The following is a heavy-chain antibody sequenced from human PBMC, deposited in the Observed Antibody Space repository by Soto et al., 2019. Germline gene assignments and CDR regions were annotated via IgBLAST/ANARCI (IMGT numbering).Heavy chain of an antibody. CDR3: AGDIAAAGTSEYFQH. J-gene: IGHJ1*01. CDR1: GGSISSYY. Sequence: SETLSLTCTVSGGSISSYYWSWIRQPPGKGLEWIGYIYYSGSTNYNPSLKSRVTISVDTSKNQFSLKLSSVTAADTAVYYCAGDIAAAGTSEYFQHWGQGTLVTVSS. CDR2: IYYSGST. D-gene: IGHD6-13*01. V-gene: IGHV4-59*01.